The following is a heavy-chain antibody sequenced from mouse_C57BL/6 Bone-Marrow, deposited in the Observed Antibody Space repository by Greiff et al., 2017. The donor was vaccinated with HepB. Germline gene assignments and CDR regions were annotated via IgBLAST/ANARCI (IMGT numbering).Heavy chain of an antibody. D-gene: IGHD2-4*01. Sequence: EVKLVESGGGLVKPGGSLKLSCAASGFTFSSYAMSWVRQTPEKRLEWVATISDGGSYTYYPDNVKGRFTISRDNAKNNLYLQMSHLKSEDTAMYYCARGDYDYGDYWGQGTTLTVSS. CDR3: ARGDYDYGDY. J-gene: IGHJ2*01. CDR1: GFTFSSYA. V-gene: IGHV5-4*03. CDR2: ISDGGSYT.